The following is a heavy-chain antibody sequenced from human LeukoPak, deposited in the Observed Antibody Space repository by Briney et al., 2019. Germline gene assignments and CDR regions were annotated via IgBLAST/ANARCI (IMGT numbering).Heavy chain of an antibody. J-gene: IGHJ4*02. Sequence: SVKVSCTASGGTFSSYAISWVRQAPGQGLEWMGGIIPIFGTANYAQQFQGRVTITADESTSTAYMELSSLRSEDTAVYYCARAYYYDSSGYYFDDYWGQGTLVTVSS. CDR2: IIPIFGTA. CDR3: ARAYYYDSSGYYFDDY. V-gene: IGHV1-69*13. CDR1: GGTFSSYA. D-gene: IGHD3-22*01.